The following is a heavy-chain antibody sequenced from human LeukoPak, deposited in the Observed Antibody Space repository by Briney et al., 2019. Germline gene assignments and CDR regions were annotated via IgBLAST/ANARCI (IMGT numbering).Heavy chain of an antibody. CDR3: AGGGEWARGVIIPDFDY. CDR1: GYTFTGYY. D-gene: IGHD3-10*01. CDR2: INPNSGGT. V-gene: IGHV1-2*02. J-gene: IGHJ4*02. Sequence: GASVKVSCKASGYTFTGYYMHWVRQAPGQGLEWMGWINPNSGGTNYAQKFQGRVTMTRDTSISTAYMELSRLRSDDTAVYYCAGGGEWARGVIIPDFDYWGQGTLVTVSS.